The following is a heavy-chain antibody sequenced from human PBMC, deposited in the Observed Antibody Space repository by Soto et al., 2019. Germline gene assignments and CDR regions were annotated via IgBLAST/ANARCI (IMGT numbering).Heavy chain of an antibody. CDR1: GFSFSTYW. V-gene: IGHV3-7*01. Sequence: GGSLRLSCAASGFSFSTYWMSWVRQAPGKGLKWVANIKQDGNDKYYVDSVKGRFTISRDNAKNSLYLQMNNLRVEDTAVYYCARECSGGSCLGDWGRGTLVTVSS. D-gene: IGHD2-15*01. CDR2: IKQDGNDK. J-gene: IGHJ4*02. CDR3: ARECSGGSCLGD.